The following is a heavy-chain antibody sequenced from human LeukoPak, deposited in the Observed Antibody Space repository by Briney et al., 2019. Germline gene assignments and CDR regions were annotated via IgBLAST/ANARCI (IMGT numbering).Heavy chain of an antibody. CDR1: GFTVSSNY. V-gene: IGHV3-53*01. CDR2: IYSGGST. Sequence: GGSLRLSCAASGFTVSSNYMSWVRQAPGKGLEWVSLIYSGGSTYYADSVKGRFTISRDNSKNTLYLQMNSLRAEDTAVYYCAKGSSGWQMDFDYWGQGTLVTVSS. CDR3: AKGSSGWQMDFDY. D-gene: IGHD6-19*01. J-gene: IGHJ4*02.